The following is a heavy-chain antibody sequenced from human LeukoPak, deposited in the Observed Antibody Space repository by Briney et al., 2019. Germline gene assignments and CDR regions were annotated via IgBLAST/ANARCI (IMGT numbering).Heavy chain of an antibody. V-gene: IGHV4-39*01. J-gene: IGHJ4*02. D-gene: IGHD3-22*01. CDR3: ARHRRSSGYYSLQF. CDR2: VYFSENT. CDR1: GGSTSSSSYY. Sequence: SETLSLTCKVSGGSTSSSSYYWAWIREPPGKGLEWIGSVYFSENTYSDLSLKSRVTISVDTSQNLHALRLSSVTAADTALYHCARHRRSSGYYSLQFWGQGTLVTVSS.